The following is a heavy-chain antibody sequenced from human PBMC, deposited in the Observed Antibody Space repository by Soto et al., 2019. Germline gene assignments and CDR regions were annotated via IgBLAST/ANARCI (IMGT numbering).Heavy chain of an antibody. CDR1: GGSVSSGSYS. CDR3: AGGARIPDAFDI. J-gene: IGHJ3*02. V-gene: IGHV4-61*01. Sequence: QVQLQESGPGLVKPSETLSLTCTVSGGSVSSGSYSWSWIRQPPGKGLAWIGYIYYSGSTNYNPSLKSRGTISVATAKNQCSQKLSSVTAADTAVYYCAGGARIPDAFDIWGQGTMVTVSS. CDR2: IYYSGST.